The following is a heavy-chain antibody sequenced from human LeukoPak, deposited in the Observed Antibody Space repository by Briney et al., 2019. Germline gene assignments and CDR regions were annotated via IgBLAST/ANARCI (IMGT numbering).Heavy chain of an antibody. J-gene: IGHJ4*02. V-gene: IGHV3-7*01. Sequence: GRSLRLSCAASGFTFSGHWMSWVRQAPGKGLEWVANINQGGSDKYYVDSVKGRFTISRDNANNLLYLQMNSLRGEDTAVYYCTRDRSRAEDDWGQGTLVTVSS. CDR1: GFTFSGHW. D-gene: IGHD1-14*01. CDR3: TRDRSRAEDD. CDR2: INQGGSDK.